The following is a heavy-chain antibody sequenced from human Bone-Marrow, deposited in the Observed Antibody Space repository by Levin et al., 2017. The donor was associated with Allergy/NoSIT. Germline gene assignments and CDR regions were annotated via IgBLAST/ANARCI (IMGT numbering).Heavy chain of an antibody. V-gene: IGHV3-74*01. CDR3: ARDPGYSGHDWYFDL. Sequence: GESLNISCAVSEFTFSISWMHWVRQAPGKGLVWVARISSDGRYTHYADSVKGRFTVSRDNAKNTLYLQMNSLSAEDTAMYYCARDPGYSGHDWYFDLWGRGTLVTVSS. CDR1: EFTFSISW. CDR2: ISSDGRYT. J-gene: IGHJ2*01. D-gene: IGHD5-12*01.